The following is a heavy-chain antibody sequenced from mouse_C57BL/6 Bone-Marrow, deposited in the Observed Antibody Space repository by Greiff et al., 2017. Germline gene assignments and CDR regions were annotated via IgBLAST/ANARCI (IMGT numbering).Heavy chain of an antibody. Sequence: EVQLVESGGGLVQPGGSMKLSCAASGFTFSDAWMDWVRQSPEKGLEWVALIRNKANNHATYYAESVKGRFTIARDDSKSRVYLQMNSLRPEDTGIYYCAGWERVRFAYGGQGTLVTVSA. J-gene: IGHJ3*01. CDR2: IRNKANNHAT. D-gene: IGHD1-1*02. V-gene: IGHV6-6*01. CDR3: AGWERVRFAY. CDR1: GFTFSDAW.